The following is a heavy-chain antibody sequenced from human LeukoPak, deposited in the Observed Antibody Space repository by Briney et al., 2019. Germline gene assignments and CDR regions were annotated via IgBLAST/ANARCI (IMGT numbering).Heavy chain of an antibody. CDR2: INPNSGGT. J-gene: IGHJ4*02. V-gene: IGHV1-2*02. CDR3: AVWSGYHQPFDY. CDR1: GYTFTGYY. Sequence: ASVKVSCKASGYTFTGYYMHWVRQAPGQGLEWMGWINPNSGGTNYAQKFQGRVTMTRDTSISTAYMELSRLRSDDTAVYYCAVWSGYHQPFDYWGQGTLVTVSS. D-gene: IGHD3-3*01.